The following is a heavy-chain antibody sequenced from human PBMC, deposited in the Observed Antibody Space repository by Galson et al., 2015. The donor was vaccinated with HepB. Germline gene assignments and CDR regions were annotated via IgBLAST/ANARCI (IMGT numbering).Heavy chain of an antibody. J-gene: IGHJ3*02. CDR2: INAGNGNT. CDR1: GYTFTSYA. D-gene: IGHD2-21*02. Sequence: SVKVSCKASGYTFTSYAMHWVRQAPGQRLEWMGWINAGNGNTKYSQKFQGRVTITRDTSASTAYMELSSLRSEDTAVYYCAGGVVVTAIKLDAFDIWGQGTMVTVSS. V-gene: IGHV1-3*01. CDR3: AGGVVVTAIKLDAFDI.